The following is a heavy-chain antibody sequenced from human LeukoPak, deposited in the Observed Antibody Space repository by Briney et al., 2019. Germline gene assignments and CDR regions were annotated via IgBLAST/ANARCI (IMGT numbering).Heavy chain of an antibody. V-gene: IGHV5-51*01. CDR3: ARSESSSYYYYMDV. CDR2: IYPGDSDT. CDR1: GYSFTSYW. D-gene: IGHD6-6*01. J-gene: IGHJ6*03. Sequence: GESLKISCKGSGYSFTSYWIGWVRQMPGKGLEWMGIIYPGDSDTRYSPSFQGQVTISADKSISTAYLQRSSLKASDTAIYYCARSESSSYYYYMDVWGKGTTITVSS.